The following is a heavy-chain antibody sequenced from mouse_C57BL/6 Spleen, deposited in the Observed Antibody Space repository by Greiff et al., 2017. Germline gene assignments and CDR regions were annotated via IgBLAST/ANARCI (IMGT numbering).Heavy chain of an antibody. J-gene: IGHJ4*01. CDR3: ARSDGSSYGAMDY. Sequence: QVQLQQPGAELVKPGASVKMSCKASGYTFTSYWITWVKQRPGQGLEWIGDIYPGSGSTNYNEKFKSKATLTVDTSSSTAYMQISSLTSEDSAVYYCARSDGSSYGAMDYWGQGTSVTVSS. CDR2: IYPGSGST. V-gene: IGHV1-55*01. CDR1: GYTFTSYW. D-gene: IGHD1-1*01.